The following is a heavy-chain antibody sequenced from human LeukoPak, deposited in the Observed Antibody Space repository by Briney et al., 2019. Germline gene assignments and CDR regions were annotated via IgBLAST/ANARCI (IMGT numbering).Heavy chain of an antibody. CDR2: IKQVGSER. Sequence: GGSLRLSCVASGFTFSRYWMSWVRQAPGKGLEWVANIKQVGSERYYVDSVKGRFTISRDNAKNSLYLQMNSLRAEDTAVYYCARDPGYGSGSYGYYFDYWGQGTLVPVSS. CDR1: GFTFSRYW. D-gene: IGHD3-10*01. V-gene: IGHV3-7*01. J-gene: IGHJ4*02. CDR3: ARDPGYGSGSYGYYFDY.